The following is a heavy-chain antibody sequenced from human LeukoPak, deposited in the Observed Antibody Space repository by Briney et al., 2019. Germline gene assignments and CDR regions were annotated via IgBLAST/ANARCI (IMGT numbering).Heavy chain of an antibody. CDR3: AHRGDYDFWSGYYTGGFDY. CDR2: IYWNDDK. D-gene: IGHD3-3*01. J-gene: IGHJ4*02. CDR1: GFSLSTSGVG. V-gene: IGHV2-5*01. Sequence: SGPTLVNPTQTLTLTCTFSGFSLSTSGVGVGWIRQPPGKALEWLALIYWNDDKRYSPSLKSRLTITKDTSKNQVVLTMTNMDPVDTATYYCAHRGDYDFWSGYYTGGFDYWGQGTLVTVSS.